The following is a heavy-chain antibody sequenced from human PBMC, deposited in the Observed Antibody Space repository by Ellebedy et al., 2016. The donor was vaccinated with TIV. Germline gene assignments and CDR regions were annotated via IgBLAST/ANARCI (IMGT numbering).Heavy chain of an antibody. V-gene: IGHV3-74*01. CDR1: GFTFSSYW. CDR3: AKDMKWGQSDY. D-gene: IGHD1-26*01. J-gene: IGHJ4*01. Sequence: GGSLRLSCAVSGFTFSSYWMHWVRQAPGKGLVWVSRINTDGSTTNYADSVKGRFTISRDNAKNTLYLQMNSLRAEDTAVYYCAKDMKWGQSDYWGQGTLVTVSS. CDR2: INTDGSTT.